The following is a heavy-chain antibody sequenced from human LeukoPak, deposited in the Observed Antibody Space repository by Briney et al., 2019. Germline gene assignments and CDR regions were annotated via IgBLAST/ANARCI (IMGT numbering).Heavy chain of an antibody. V-gene: IGHV4-61*02. CDR3: ARGRGDYAYNWFDP. CDR2: VYNSGST. CDR1: GGSISRGSYY. J-gene: IGHJ5*02. Sequence: SETLSLTCIVSGGSISRGSYYWNWIRQPAGKGLEWMGRVYNSGSTNYNPSLKSRVTISTDMSKNQFSLKLSSVTAADTAVYYCARGRGDYAYNWFDPWGQGTLVTVSS. D-gene: IGHD4-17*01.